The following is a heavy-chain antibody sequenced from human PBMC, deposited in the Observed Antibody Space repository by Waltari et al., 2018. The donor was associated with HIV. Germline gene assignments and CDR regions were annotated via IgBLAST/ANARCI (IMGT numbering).Heavy chain of an antibody. CDR1: GFTFSSYW. J-gene: IGHJ4*02. D-gene: IGHD2-21*01. CDR3: AKEKHTLLNFDY. Sequence: EVQLVESGGGLVQPGGSLRLSCAAYGFTFSSYWMSWVRQAPGKGLEWVANIKQDGSQTYYVDSVKGRFTISRDNAKNSLYLQMNSLRAEDTAIYYCAKEKHTLLNFDYWGQGSLVTVSS. CDR2: IKQDGSQT. V-gene: IGHV3-7*01.